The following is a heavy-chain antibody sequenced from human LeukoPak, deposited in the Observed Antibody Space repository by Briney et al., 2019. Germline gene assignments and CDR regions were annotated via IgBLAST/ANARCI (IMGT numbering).Heavy chain of an antibody. CDR2: INPNSGGT. D-gene: IGHD4-17*01. J-gene: IGHJ3*02. Sequence: ASVKVSCKASGYTFTGYYMHWVRQAPGQGLEWMGWINPNSGGTNYAQKFQGRVTMTRDTSISTAYMELSRLRPDDTAVYYCARVASTVDAFDIWGQGTMVTVSS. CDR3: ARVASTVDAFDI. CDR1: GYTFTGYY. V-gene: IGHV1-2*02.